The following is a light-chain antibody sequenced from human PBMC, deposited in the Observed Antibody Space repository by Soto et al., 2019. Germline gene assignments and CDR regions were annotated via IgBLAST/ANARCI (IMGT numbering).Light chain of an antibody. Sequence: DIQLTHSPSTLSASIGDRVTITCRASQSIGSWLAWYQQRPGKAPNVLIYKASNLERGVPSRFSGSGSETEFTLTISSLQPEDFATYYCQQYSTFPWTFCQGTKVEL. CDR1: QSIGSW. CDR3: QQYSTFPWT. J-gene: IGKJ1*01. V-gene: IGKV1-5*03. CDR2: KAS.